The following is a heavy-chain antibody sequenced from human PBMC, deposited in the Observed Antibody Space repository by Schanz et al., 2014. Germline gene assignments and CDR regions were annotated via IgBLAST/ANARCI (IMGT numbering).Heavy chain of an antibody. CDR3: AKDVDFWSGYYLDY. V-gene: IGHV3-23*04. Sequence: EVQLVESGGGLVQPRGSLRLSCAGSGFSFSSYTMSWVRQAPGKGLQWVSSLSGDGGTTHYADSVKGRFTISRDNSKNTLYLQMNSLRSEDTAVYYCAKDVDFWSGYYLDYWGQGTLVTVSS. CDR1: GFSFSSYT. J-gene: IGHJ4*02. CDR2: LSGDGGTT. D-gene: IGHD3-3*01.